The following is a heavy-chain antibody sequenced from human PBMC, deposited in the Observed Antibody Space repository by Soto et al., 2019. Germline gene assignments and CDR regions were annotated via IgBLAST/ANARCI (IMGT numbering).Heavy chain of an antibody. Sequence: PSETLSLTCTVSGDSISSGDYYWSWIRQHPGKGLEWIAYINYSGSTYYNPSLKSRVTISVDTSKNQFSLKLSSVTAADTAVYYCARVRSNAWYNDYWGQGTLVTVSS. D-gene: IGHD6-19*01. CDR1: GDSISSGDYY. CDR3: ARVRSNAWYNDY. J-gene: IGHJ4*02. CDR2: INYSGST. V-gene: IGHV4-31*03.